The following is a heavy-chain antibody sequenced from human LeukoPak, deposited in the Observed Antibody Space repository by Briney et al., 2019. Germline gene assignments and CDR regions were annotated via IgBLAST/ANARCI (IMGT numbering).Heavy chain of an antibody. Sequence: SVKVSCKASGGTFSTYAISWVRQAPGQGLEWMGGIIPIFGTANYAQKFQGRVTITTDESTSTAYMELSSLRSEDTAVYYCARVFARSGEISGSYYYYWGQGTLVTVSS. CDR2: IIPIFGTA. D-gene: IGHD1-26*01. J-gene: IGHJ4*02. V-gene: IGHV1-69*05. CDR1: GGTFSTYA. CDR3: ARVFARSGEISGSYYYY.